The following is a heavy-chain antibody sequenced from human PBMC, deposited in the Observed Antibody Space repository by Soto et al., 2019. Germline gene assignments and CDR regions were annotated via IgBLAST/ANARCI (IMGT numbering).Heavy chain of an antibody. CDR1: GFIFSDYA. Sequence: EVHLLESGGGLVQPGESLRLSCAASGFIFSDYAMTWVRQAPGKVLEWVSGISGSGERIYYADSVEGRFTISRDKSKNTLYLQMNSLRGEDTAVYYCARDRHGSDWYTYYFYTLAGWGQGTTVTVSS. V-gene: IGHV3-23*01. CDR3: ARDRHGSDWYTYYFYTLAG. D-gene: IGHD6-13*01. CDR2: ISGSGERI. J-gene: IGHJ6*02.